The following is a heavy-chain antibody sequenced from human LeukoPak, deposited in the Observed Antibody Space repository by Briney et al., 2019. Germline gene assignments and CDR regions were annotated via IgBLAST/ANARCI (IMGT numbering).Heavy chain of an antibody. J-gene: IGHJ5*02. V-gene: IGHV3-30*04. CDR3: AKDPRSGWFENWFDP. Sequence: GRSLRLSCAASGFTFSSYAMHWVRQAPGKGLEWVAVISYDGSNKYYADSVKGRFTISRDNSKNTLYLRMNSLRAEDTAVYYCAKDPRSGWFENWFDPWGQGTLVTVSS. D-gene: IGHD3-10*01. CDR1: GFTFSSYA. CDR2: ISYDGSNK.